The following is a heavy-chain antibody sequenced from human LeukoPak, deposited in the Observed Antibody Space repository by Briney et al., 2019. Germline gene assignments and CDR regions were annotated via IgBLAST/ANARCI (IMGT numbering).Heavy chain of an antibody. J-gene: IGHJ3*02. CDR1: GFTFSSYA. CDR2: ISSNGGST. D-gene: IGHD2-2*02. CDR3: ARNKRVYCSSTSCYSAFDI. Sequence: PGGSLRLSCAASGFTFSSYAMHWVRQAPGKGLEYVSVISSNGGSTYYADSVKGRFTISRDNSKNTLYLQMGSLRAEDMAVYYCARNKRVYCSSTSCYSAFDIWGQGTMVTVSS. V-gene: IGHV3-64*02.